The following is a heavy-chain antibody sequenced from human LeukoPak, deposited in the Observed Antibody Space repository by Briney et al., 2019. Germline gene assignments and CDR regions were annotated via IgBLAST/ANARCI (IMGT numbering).Heavy chain of an antibody. D-gene: IGHD5-24*01. Sequence: VASVKVSCKASGGTFSSYAISWVRQAPGQGLEWMGGIIPIFGTANYAQKFQGRVTITADESTSTAYMELSSLRSEDTAVYYCARGGDGYNYWFDPWGQGTLVTVSS. CDR3: ARGGDGYNYWFDP. CDR1: GGTFSSYA. J-gene: IGHJ5*02. V-gene: IGHV1-69*01. CDR2: IIPIFGTA.